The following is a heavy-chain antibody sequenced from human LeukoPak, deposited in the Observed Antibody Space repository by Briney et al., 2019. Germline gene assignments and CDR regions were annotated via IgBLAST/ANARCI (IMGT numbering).Heavy chain of an antibody. J-gene: IGHJ4*02. Sequence: PSETLTLTCAVYGGSFSGYYWSWIRQPPGEGLEWIGEINHSGSTNYNPSLKSRVTISVDTSKNQFSLKLSSVTAADTAVYYCAGGIAAAGPWFYWGQGTLVTVSS. CDR3: AGGIAAAGPWFY. D-gene: IGHD6-13*01. CDR2: INHSGST. V-gene: IGHV4-34*01. CDR1: GGSFSGYY.